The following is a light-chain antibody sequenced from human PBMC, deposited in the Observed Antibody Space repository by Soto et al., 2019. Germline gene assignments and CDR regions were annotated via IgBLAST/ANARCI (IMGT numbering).Light chain of an antibody. Sequence: QSALAQPTSVSGSPGQSIAISCTGTSSDVGGYNYVSWHQQHPGNATKVLISVVSKRPSGVSNRFSGSKSGTTASLTISGLQADDEAYYYCGSYSSGGTFVFGSGTKLTVL. V-gene: IGLV2-14*01. CDR1: SSDVGGYNY. J-gene: IGLJ1*01. CDR3: GSYSSGGTFV. CDR2: VVS.